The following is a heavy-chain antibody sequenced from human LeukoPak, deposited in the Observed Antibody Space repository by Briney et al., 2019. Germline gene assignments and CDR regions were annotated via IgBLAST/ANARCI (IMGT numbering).Heavy chain of an antibody. Sequence: GASLRLSCAASGFTSSSDAMSLVRQAPAKGLEWVSAISGSGGSTYYADSVKGRFTISRDNSKNTLYLQMNSLRAEDTAVYYCAMENYYDSSGYPNWFDPWGQGTLVTVSS. CDR3: AMENYYDSSGYPNWFDP. J-gene: IGHJ5*02. D-gene: IGHD3-22*01. CDR2: ISGSGGST. V-gene: IGHV3-23*01. CDR1: GFTSSSDA.